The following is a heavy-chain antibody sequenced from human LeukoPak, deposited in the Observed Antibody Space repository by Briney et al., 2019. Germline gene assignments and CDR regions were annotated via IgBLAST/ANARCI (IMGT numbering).Heavy chain of an antibody. V-gene: IGHV4-59*01. CDR2: IYYSGST. CDR3: ARVVDYGVIVRDFYYYYMDV. Sequence: SETLSLTGTVSGGSISSYYWSWIRQLPGKGLEWIGYIYYSGSTNYNPSLKSRVTISVDTSKNQFSLKLSSVTAADTAVYYCARVVDYGVIVRDFYYYYMDVWGKGTTVTISS. D-gene: IGHD4-17*01. CDR1: GGSISSYY. J-gene: IGHJ6*03.